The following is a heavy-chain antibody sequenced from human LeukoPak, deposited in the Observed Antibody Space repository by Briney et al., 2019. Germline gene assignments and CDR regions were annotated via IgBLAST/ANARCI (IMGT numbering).Heavy chain of an antibody. J-gene: IGHJ5*02. CDR2: IYTSGST. V-gene: IGHV4-4*07. D-gene: IGHD1-1*01. CDR1: GGSISSYY. Sequence: SETLSLTCTVSGGSISSYYWSWIRPPAGEGLEWIGRIYTSGSTNYNPSLKSRVTISVDTSKNQFSLKLSSVTAADTAVYYCARHGTSGTNLNWFDPWGQGTLVTVSS. CDR3: ARHGTSGTNLNWFDP.